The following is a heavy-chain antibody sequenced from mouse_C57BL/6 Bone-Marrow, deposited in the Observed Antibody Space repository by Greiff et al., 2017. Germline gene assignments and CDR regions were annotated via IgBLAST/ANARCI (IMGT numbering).Heavy chain of an antibody. Sequence: EVQVVESGGGLVKPGGSLKLSCAASGFTFSDYGMHWVSQAPEKGLEWVAYISSGSSTIYYADTVKGRFTISRDNAKNTLFLQMTSLRSEDTAMYYCARTSVVGDAMDYWGQGTSGTVSS. CDR1: GFTFSDYG. D-gene: IGHD1-1*01. CDR3: ARTSVVGDAMDY. CDR2: ISSGSSTI. V-gene: IGHV5-17*01. J-gene: IGHJ4*01.